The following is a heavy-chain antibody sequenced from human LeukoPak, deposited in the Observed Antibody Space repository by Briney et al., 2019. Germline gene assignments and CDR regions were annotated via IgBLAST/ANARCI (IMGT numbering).Heavy chain of an antibody. J-gene: IGHJ2*01. CDR2: IGTAGDT. V-gene: IGHV3-13*01. D-gene: IGHD6-13*01. CDR3: AKGPGLGAGKRYLDL. CDR1: GFDFSGSD. Sequence: GGSLRLSCAASGFDFSGSDMHWVRQVTGKGLEWVAGIGTAGDTFYPGSVKGRFTISRDNAKNSLSLQMNSLKPEDTALYYCAKGPGLGAGKRYLDLWGRGTLVIVSS.